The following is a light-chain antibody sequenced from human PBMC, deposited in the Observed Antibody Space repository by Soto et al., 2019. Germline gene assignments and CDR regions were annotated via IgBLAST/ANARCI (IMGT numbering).Light chain of an antibody. CDR3: QQYNNWPPIT. CDR1: QSISISY. Sequence: EIVLTQSPDTRSLSPGERASLSFRASQSISISYLAWYQQQPGQAPRLLIYSTSTRATGIPARFTGSGSGTEFTLTISSLQSEDFAVYYCQQYNNWPPITFGQGTRLEIK. V-gene: IGKV3-15*01. J-gene: IGKJ5*01. CDR2: STS.